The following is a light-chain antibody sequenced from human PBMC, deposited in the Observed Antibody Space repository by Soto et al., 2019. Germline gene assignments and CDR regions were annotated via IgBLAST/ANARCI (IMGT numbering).Light chain of an antibody. V-gene: IGKV3-20*01. CDR3: QQYGSSPLT. CDR1: QSVSSY. CDR2: GAS. Sequence: EIVLTQSPATLSLSPGERATLSCRASQSVSSYLAWYQQKPGQAPRLLIYGASSRATGIPDRFSGSGSGTDFTLTIRRLEPEDFAVYYCQQYGSSPLTFGGGTKVDI. J-gene: IGKJ4*01.